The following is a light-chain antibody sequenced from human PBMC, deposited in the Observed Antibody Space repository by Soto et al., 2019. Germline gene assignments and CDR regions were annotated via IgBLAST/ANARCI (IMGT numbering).Light chain of an antibody. Sequence: QSALTQPASVSGSPGQSITISCTGTNSDVGVYNYVSWYQQHPGKAPKLMIYEVSNRPSGVSNRFSGSKSGNTASLTISGLQAEDEADYYCSSYTSSSTPLYVFGTGTKVTVL. J-gene: IGLJ1*01. CDR3: SSYTSSSTPLYV. CDR1: NSDVGVYNY. CDR2: EVS. V-gene: IGLV2-14*01.